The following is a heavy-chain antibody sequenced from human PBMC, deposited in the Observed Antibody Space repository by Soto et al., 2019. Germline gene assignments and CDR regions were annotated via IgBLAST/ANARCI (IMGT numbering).Heavy chain of an antibody. Sequence: QVQLVESGGGVVQPGRSLRLSCAASGFTFSSYGMHWVRQAPGKGLEWVAVISYDGSNKYYADSVKGRFTISRDNSKNPLYLKMNSLRAEDTAVYYCATGLYGSGSWRSYYFDYWGQGTLVTFSS. CDR2: ISYDGSNK. CDR1: GFTFSSYG. J-gene: IGHJ4*02. CDR3: ATGLYGSGSWRSYYFDY. D-gene: IGHD3-10*01. V-gene: IGHV3-30*03.